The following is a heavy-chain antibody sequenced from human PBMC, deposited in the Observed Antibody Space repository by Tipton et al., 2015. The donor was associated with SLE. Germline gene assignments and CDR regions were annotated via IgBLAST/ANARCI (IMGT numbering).Heavy chain of an antibody. D-gene: IGHD1-14*01. CDR3: ARRQPKSGHHGYDV. V-gene: IGHV5-51*03. Sequence: QLVQSGAEVKKPGESLMISCKGSGYSFATYWIGWVRQKPGEGLELLAFFHPGNSYTEYSPSFQGQVILSADRSTNSAYLQWSSLSASDTAVYFWARRQPKSGHHGYDVWGQGTMVTVSS. CDR1: GYSFATYW. J-gene: IGHJ3*01. CDR2: FHPGNSYT.